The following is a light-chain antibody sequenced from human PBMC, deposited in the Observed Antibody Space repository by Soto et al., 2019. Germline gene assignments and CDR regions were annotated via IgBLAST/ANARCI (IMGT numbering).Light chain of an antibody. CDR2: WAS. Sequence: DIVMTQSPDSLAVSLGERATINCKSSQSVLYSSNNKNYLGWYQQKPGQSPKLLIYWASTRESGVPDRFSGSGSGTDFTLTISSLQAEDVAVYYCQQYYSTPWTFGQGTKVETK. J-gene: IGKJ1*01. CDR3: QQYYSTPWT. V-gene: IGKV4-1*01. CDR1: QSVLYSSNNKNY.